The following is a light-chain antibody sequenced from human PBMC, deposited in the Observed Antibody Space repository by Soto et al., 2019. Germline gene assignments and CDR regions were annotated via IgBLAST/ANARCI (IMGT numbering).Light chain of an antibody. Sequence: MTQPPASWSAYVGDRVTITCRASQGISSWLAWYQQKPGKAPKLLIYAASSLQSGVPSRFSGSGSGTDFTLTISSLQPEDFAAYYCQQSYSTPRTFGQGTKVDIK. CDR3: QQSYSTPRT. J-gene: IGKJ1*01. CDR2: AAS. V-gene: IGKV1-12*01. CDR1: QGISSW.